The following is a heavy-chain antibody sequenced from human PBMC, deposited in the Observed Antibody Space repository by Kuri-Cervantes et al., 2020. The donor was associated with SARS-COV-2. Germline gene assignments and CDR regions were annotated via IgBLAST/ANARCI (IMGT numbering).Heavy chain of an antibody. CDR1: GFTFSSYG. Sequence: GGSLRLSCAASGFTFSSYGMHWVRQAPGKGLEWVAFIRYDGSNKYYADSVKGRFTISRDKDKNSLYLQMNSLRGDDTAMYYCGRVAGEGPIYYYCIDVWGKGTTVTVSS. V-gene: IGHV3-30*02. D-gene: IGHD1-26*01. CDR2: IRYDGSNK. J-gene: IGHJ6*03. CDR3: GRVAGEGPIYYYCIDV.